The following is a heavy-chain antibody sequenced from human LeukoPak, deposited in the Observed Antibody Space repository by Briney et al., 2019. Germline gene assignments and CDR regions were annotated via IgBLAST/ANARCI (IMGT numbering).Heavy chain of an antibody. J-gene: IGHJ4*02. D-gene: IGHD6-19*01. CDR1: GGSISSYY. CDR2: IYYSGST. CDR3: ARRRSSGLIDY. V-gene: IGHV4-59*08. Sequence: SEALSLTCTVSGGSISSYYWSWIRQPPGKGLEWIGYIYYSGSTNYNPSLKSRVTISVDTSKNQFSLKLSSVTAADTAVYYCARRRSSGLIDYWGQGTLVTVSS.